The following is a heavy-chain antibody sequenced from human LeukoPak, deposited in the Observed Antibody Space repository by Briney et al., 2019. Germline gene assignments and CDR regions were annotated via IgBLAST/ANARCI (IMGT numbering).Heavy chain of an antibody. D-gene: IGHD1-26*01. J-gene: IGHJ4*02. CDR1: GYTFTTYS. V-gene: IGHV1-18*01. CDR3: ARDPELRLFDY. CDR2: ISTYNGNT. Sequence: ASVKVSCKASGYTFTTYSISWVRQAPGQGLEWMGWISTYNGNTKYPQKLQDRGIMTTDTSTSTAYMELRSLTSDDTAVYYCARDPELRLFDYWGQGTLVTVSS.